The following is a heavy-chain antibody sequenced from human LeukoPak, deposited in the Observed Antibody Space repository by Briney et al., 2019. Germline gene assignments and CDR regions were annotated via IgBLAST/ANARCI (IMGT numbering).Heavy chain of an antibody. V-gene: IGHV1-69*04. CDR1: GGIFSSYT. CDR2: IIPLLGIA. D-gene: IGHD5-12*01. Sequence: SVKVSCKASGGIFSSYTISWVRQAPGQGLEWMGRIIPLLGIANYAQKFQGRVTIIADKSTSTAYMELSSLRSEDTAVYYCARDDADSAYADGDYWGQGTMVTVSS. J-gene: IGHJ4*02. CDR3: ARDDADSAYADGDY.